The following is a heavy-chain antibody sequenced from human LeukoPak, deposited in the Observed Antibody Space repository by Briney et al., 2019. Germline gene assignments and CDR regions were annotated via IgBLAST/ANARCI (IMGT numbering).Heavy chain of an antibody. Sequence: GGSLRLSCAASGFTFSSYGMSWVRQAPGKGLEWVSAISGSGGSTYSADSVKGRFTISRANSKNTMYMQMNSLRAEDTAVYYCAKDDSSGYSVPLFDYWGQGTLVTVSS. CDR2: ISGSGGST. V-gene: IGHV3-23*01. CDR1: GFTFSSYG. J-gene: IGHJ4*02. CDR3: AKDDSSGYSVPLFDY. D-gene: IGHD3-22*01.